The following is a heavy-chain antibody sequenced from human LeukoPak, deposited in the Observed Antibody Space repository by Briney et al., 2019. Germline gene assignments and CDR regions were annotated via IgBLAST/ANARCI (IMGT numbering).Heavy chain of an antibody. CDR2: LIPNFGRS. CDR3: ARREGGIDY. CDR1: GGTFNNFA. Sequence: GSSVKVSCKAYGGTFNNFAISWVRQAPGQGLEWMGGLIPNFGRSDYAQNFQGRVTITTDESTGTAYMELSSLRSEDTAVYYCARREGGIDYWGQGTLVTVSS. D-gene: IGHD3-16*01. J-gene: IGHJ4*02. V-gene: IGHV1-69*05.